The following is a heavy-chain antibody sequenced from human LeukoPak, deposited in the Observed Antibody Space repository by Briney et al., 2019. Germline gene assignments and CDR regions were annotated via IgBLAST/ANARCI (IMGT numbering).Heavy chain of an antibody. D-gene: IGHD6-6*01. J-gene: IGHJ4*02. CDR2: INPSGGST. CDR1: GYTFTSYY. CDR3: ARDGGRIAARHEFDY. Sequence: ASVKVSCTASGYTFTSYYMHWVRQAPGQGLEWMGIINPSGGSTSYAQKFQGRVTMTRDTSTSTVYMELSSLRSEDTAVYYCARDGGRIAARHEFDYWGQGTLVTVSS. V-gene: IGHV1-46*01.